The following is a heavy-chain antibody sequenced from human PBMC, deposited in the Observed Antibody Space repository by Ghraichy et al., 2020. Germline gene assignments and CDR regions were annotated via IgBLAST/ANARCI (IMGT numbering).Heavy chain of an antibody. D-gene: IGHD6-19*01. CDR1: GGSISSSSYY. CDR2: IYYSGST. CDR3: ARRRLVAGSDY. Sequence: SETLSLTCTVSGGSISSSSYYWGWIRQPPGKGLEWIGSIYYSGSTYYNPSLKSRVTISVDTSKNQFSLKLSSVTAADTAVYYCARRRLVAGSDYWGQGTLVTVSS. V-gene: IGHV4-39*01. J-gene: IGHJ4*02.